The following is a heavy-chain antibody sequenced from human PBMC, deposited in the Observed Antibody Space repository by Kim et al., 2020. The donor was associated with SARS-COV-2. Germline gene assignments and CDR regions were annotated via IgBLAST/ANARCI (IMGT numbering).Heavy chain of an antibody. CDR2: IKQDGSEK. V-gene: IGHV3-7*03. CDR3: ARDIRRDNYYDSSGYPRLDY. J-gene: IGHJ4*02. CDR1: GFTFSSYW. Sequence: GGSLRLSCAASGFTFSSYWMSWVRQAPGKGLEWVANIKQDGSEKYYVDSVKGRFTISRDNAKNSLYLQMNSLRAEDTAVYYCARDIRRDNYYDSSGYPRLDYWGQGTLVTVSS. D-gene: IGHD3-22*01.